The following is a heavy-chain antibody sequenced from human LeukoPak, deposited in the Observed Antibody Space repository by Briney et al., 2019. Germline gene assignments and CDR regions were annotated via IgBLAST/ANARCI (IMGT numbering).Heavy chain of an antibody. D-gene: IGHD2-21*01. Sequence: GGSLRLSCEVFGFTFRSYDMHWVRQAPGKGLEWVAFISSDGSNNYYADSVQGRFTISRDNSKNTLFLQVNSLRVEDTAVYYCARGRATYCFDCWGQGTLVTVSS. J-gene: IGHJ4*02. CDR3: ARGRATYCFDC. V-gene: IGHV3-30*04. CDR1: GFTFRSYD. CDR2: ISSDGSNN.